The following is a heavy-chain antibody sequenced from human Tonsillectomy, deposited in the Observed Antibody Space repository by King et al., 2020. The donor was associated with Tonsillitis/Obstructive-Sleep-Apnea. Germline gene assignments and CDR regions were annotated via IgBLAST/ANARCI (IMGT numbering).Heavy chain of an antibody. V-gene: IGHV3-21*01. J-gene: IGHJ4*02. CDR3: ARETAESFDY. Sequence: VQLVESGGGPVKPGGCLRLSCAASGFTFSSDSMNWVRQAPGKGLEWVSSISDSGYYIYYADSVKGRFTRSRDNTKNSLFLQMSSLRAEDTALYYCARETAESFDYWGQGTLVTVSS. CDR1: GFTFSSDS. CDR2: ISDSGYYI.